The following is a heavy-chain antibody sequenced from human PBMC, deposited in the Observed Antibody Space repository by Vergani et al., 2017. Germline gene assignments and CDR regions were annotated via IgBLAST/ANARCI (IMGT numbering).Heavy chain of an antibody. V-gene: IGHV1-2*02. CDR1: GYTFTGYY. J-gene: IGHJ6*03. D-gene: IGHD3-22*01. CDR2: INPNSGGT. Sequence: QVQLVQSGAEVKKPGASVKVSCKASGYTFTGYYMHWVRQAPGQGLEWMGWINPNSGGTNYAQKFQGRVTMTRDTYISTAYMELSSLRSEDTAVYYCAREDSNYGYMDVWGKGTTVTVSS. CDR3: AREDSNYGYMDV.